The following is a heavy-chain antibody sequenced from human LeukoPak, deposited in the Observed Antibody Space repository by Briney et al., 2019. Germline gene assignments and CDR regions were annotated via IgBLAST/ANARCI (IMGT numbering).Heavy chain of an antibody. CDR2: IYYSGST. Sequence: SETLSLTCTVSGGSIRNTNYNWGWIRQPPGKGLEWIGSIYYSGSTYYNPSLKSRVTISVDTSKNQFSLKLSSVTAADTAVYYCARARIQLWLLFLDPWGQGTLVTVSS. J-gene: IGHJ5*02. D-gene: IGHD5-18*01. CDR3: ARARIQLWLLFLDP. CDR1: GGSIRNTNYN. V-gene: IGHV4-39*07.